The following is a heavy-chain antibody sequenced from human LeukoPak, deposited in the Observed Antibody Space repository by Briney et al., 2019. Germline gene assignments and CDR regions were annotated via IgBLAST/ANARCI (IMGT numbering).Heavy chain of an antibody. Sequence: GGSLRLSCAASGFTFSSYGMHWVRQAPGKGLEWVAVIWYDGSNKYYADSVKGRFTISRDNSKNTLYLQMNSLRAEDTAVYYCARSREVVGKNWFDPWGQGTLVTVSS. CDR3: ARSREVVGKNWFDP. CDR1: GFTFSSYG. V-gene: IGHV3-33*01. D-gene: IGHD1-26*01. CDR2: IWYDGSNK. J-gene: IGHJ5*02.